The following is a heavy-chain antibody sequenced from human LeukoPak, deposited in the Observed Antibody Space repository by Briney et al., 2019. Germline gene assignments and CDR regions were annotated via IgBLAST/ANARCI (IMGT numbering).Heavy chain of an antibody. Sequence: GGSLRLSCVASGFPFSSYWMTWVRQAPGKGLEWVSIIYSGGGTRYADSVKGRFTISRDNSRNTLYLQMNSLRAEDTALYYCARDNYDSSGFTWGQGTLVTVSS. CDR2: IYSGGGT. D-gene: IGHD3-22*01. J-gene: IGHJ4*02. CDR3: ARDNYDSSGFT. V-gene: IGHV3-53*01. CDR1: GFPFSSYW.